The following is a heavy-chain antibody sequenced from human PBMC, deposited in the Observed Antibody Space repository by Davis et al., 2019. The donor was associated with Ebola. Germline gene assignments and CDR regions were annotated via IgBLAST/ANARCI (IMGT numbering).Heavy chain of an antibody. CDR1: GFTFSSYW. V-gene: IGHV3-9*01. D-gene: IGHD6-13*01. Sequence: SLKISCAASGFTFSSYWMHWVRQAPGKGLEWVSGISWNSGNIGYADSVKGRFTISRDNAKNSLYLQMNSLRAEGTAVYYCARERAAAYFDYWGQGTLVTVSS. CDR2: ISWNSGNI. CDR3: ARERAAAYFDY. J-gene: IGHJ4*02.